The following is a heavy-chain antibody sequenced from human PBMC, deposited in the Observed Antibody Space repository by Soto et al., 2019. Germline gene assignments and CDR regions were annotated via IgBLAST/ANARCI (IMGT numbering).Heavy chain of an antibody. V-gene: IGHV3-30*18. CDR3: AKSIAAAGRGSYDYAFDI. CDR2: ISYDGSNK. J-gene: IGHJ3*02. CDR1: GFTFSSYG. Sequence: HPGGSLRLSCAASGFTFSSYGMHWVRQAPGKGLEWVAVISYDGSNKYYADSVKGRFTISRDNSKNTLYLQMNSLRAEDTAVYYCAKSIAAAGRGSYDYAFDIWGQGTMVTVSS. D-gene: IGHD6-13*01.